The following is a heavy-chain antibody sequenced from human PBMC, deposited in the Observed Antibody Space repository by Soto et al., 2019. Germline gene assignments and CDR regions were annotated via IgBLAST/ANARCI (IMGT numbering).Heavy chain of an antibody. J-gene: IGHJ4*02. CDR1: GFTFSSYG. Sequence: QVPLVESGGGVVQPGRSLRLSCAASGFTFSSYGMHWVRQAPGKGLEWVAVISYDGSNKYYADSVKGRFTISRDNSKNTLYLQMNSLRAEDTAVYYCAKDRWDYYDSSGCLQYWGQGTLVTVSS. D-gene: IGHD3-22*01. CDR3: AKDRWDYYDSSGCLQY. CDR2: ISYDGSNK. V-gene: IGHV3-30*18.